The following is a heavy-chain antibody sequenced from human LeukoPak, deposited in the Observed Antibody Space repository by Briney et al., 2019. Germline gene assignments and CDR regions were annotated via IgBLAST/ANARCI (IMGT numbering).Heavy chain of an antibody. D-gene: IGHD6-19*01. Sequence: GGSLRLSWAASGFTFSSYGMHWVRQVQGKGLVWVSRINPDGSSTNYADSVKGRFTISRDNAKNSLYLQMNSLRAEDTAVYYCAKASASGWTVRYYFYYWGQGTLVTASS. CDR2: INPDGSST. V-gene: IGHV3-74*01. J-gene: IGHJ4*02. CDR1: GFTFSSYG. CDR3: AKASASGWTVRYYFYY.